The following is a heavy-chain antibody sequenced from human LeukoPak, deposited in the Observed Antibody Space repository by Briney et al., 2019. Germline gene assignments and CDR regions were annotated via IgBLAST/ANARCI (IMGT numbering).Heavy chain of an antibody. V-gene: IGHV3-7*02. CDR2: IKPDGSEV. D-gene: IGHD2-15*01. J-gene: IGHJ4*02. CDR1: GFTFSDYW. CDR3: TRSLDY. Sequence: GGSLRPSCAASGFTFSDYWMDWARQAPGKGLEWVANIKPDGSEVYYVDAVKGRFTISRDNAKNSLYLQMNSLRAEDTAVYYCTRSLDYWGQGTLVTVSS.